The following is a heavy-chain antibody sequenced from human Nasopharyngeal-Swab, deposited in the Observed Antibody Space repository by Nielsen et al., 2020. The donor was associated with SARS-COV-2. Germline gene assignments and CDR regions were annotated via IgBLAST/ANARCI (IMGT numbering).Heavy chain of an antibody. Sequence: LRLSCTVSGGSISSGGYYWSWIRQHPGKGLEWIGYIYYSGSTYYNPSLKSRVTISVDTSKNQFSLKLSSVTAADTAVYYCARDGYSYGYGDYYYYYMDVWGKGTTVTVSS. J-gene: IGHJ6*03. CDR2: IYYSGST. V-gene: IGHV4-31*03. CDR3: ARDGYSYGYGDYYYYYMDV. CDR1: GGSISSGGYY. D-gene: IGHD5-18*01.